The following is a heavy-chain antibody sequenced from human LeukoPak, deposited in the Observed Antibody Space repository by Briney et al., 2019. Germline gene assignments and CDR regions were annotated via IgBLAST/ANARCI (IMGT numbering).Heavy chain of an antibody. J-gene: IGHJ6*02. CDR3: AKTQSIPMGRESLGHFYGMDV. Sequence: GGSLRLSCAASGFTFSSYAMSWVRQAPGKGLEWVSAISGSGGSTYYADSVKGRFTISRDNSKNTLYLQMNSLRAEDTADYYCAKTQSIPMGRESLGHFYGMDVWGQGTTVTVSS. V-gene: IGHV3-23*01. D-gene: IGHD3-10*01. CDR1: GFTFSSYA. CDR2: ISGSGGST.